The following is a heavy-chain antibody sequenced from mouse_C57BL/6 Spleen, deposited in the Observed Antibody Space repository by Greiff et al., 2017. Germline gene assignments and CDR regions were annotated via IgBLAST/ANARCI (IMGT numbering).Heavy chain of an antibody. V-gene: IGHV1-74*01. D-gene: IGHD1-1*01. Sequence: VQLHQPGAELVKPGASVKVSCKASGYTFTSYWMHWVKQRPGQGLEWIGRIHPSDSDTNYNQKFKGKATLTVDKSSSTAYMQLSSLTSADSAVYYCAIPLYYGSSPWYFDVWGTGTTVTVAS. J-gene: IGHJ1*03. CDR3: AIPLYYGSSPWYFDV. CDR2: IHPSDSDT. CDR1: GYTFTSYW.